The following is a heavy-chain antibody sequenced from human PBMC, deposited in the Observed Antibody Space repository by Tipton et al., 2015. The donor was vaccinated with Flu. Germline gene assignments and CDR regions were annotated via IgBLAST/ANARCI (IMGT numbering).Heavy chain of an antibody. CDR3: ARERSGGARWFDP. CDR1: GYSFTDYY. Sequence: QLVQSGAEVKKPGASVKVSCKASGYSFTDYYIHWVRQAPGQGLEWMGWINPNSGGTNYPQKFQGRVTMARDTSISTAYMELSRLRSDDTAVYYCARERSGGARWFDPWGQGTLVTVSS. CDR2: INPNSGGT. J-gene: IGHJ5*02. V-gene: IGHV1-2*02. D-gene: IGHD3-16*01.